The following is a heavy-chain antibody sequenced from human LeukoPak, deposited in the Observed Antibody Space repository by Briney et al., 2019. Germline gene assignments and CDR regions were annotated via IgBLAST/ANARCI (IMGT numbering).Heavy chain of an antibody. J-gene: IGHJ6*03. CDR1: GFTFSSYS. CDR3: AREVVVPAARGGTRYYYYMDV. V-gene: IGHV3-21*01. CDR2: ISSSSSYI. Sequence: GGSLRLSCAASGFTFSSYSMNWVRQAPGKGLEWVSSISSSSSYIYYADSVKGRFTISRDNAKNSLYLQMNSLRAEDTAVYYCAREVVVPAARGGTRYYYYMDVWGKGTTVTVSS. D-gene: IGHD2-2*01.